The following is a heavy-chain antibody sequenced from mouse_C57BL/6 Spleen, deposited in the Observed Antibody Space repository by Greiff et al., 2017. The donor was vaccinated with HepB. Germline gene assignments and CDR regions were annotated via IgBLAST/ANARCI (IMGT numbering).Heavy chain of an antibody. CDR1: GFTFSNYW. J-gene: IGHJ3*01. Sequence: EVKVEESGGGLVQPGGSMKLSCVASGFTFSNYWMNWVRQSPEKGLEWVAQIRLKSDNYATHYAVSVKGRFTISRDDSKSSVYLQMNNLRAEDTGIYYCTLYYYGSGFAYWGQGTLVTVSA. CDR2: IRLKSDNYAT. V-gene: IGHV6-3*01. D-gene: IGHD1-1*01. CDR3: TLYYYGSGFAY.